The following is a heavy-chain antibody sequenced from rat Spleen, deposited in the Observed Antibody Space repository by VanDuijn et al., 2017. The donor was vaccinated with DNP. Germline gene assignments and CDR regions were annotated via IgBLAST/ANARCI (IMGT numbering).Heavy chain of an antibody. Sequence: VQLRESGPGLVQPSQILSLTCTVSGFSVTNFGVNWVRQPPGKGLEWVASISPSGGSTYYRDSVKGRFTVSRDNAKSSLYLQMDSLRSEDTATYYCARSYGYYFDYWGQGVMVTVSS. CDR3: ARSYGYYFDY. CDR1: GFSVTNFG. D-gene: IGHD1-11*01. CDR2: ISPSGGST. V-gene: IGHV5-19*01. J-gene: IGHJ2*01.